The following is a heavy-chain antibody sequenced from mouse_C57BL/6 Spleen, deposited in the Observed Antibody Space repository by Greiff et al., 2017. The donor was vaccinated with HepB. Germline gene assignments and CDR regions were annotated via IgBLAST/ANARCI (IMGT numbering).Heavy chain of an antibody. CDR3: ARGEGLSYGMDY. J-gene: IGHJ4*01. V-gene: IGHV1-54*01. Sequence: QVQLQQSGAELVRPGTSVKVSCKASGYAFTNYLIEWVKQRPGQGLEWIGVINPGSGGTNYNEKFKGKATLTADKSSSTAYMQLSSLTSEDSAVYFCARGEGLSYGMDYWGQGTSVTVSS. D-gene: IGHD3-3*01. CDR1: GYAFTNYL. CDR2: INPGSGGT.